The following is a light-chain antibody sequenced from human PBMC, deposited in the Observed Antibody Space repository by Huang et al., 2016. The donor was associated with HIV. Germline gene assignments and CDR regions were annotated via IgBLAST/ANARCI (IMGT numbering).Light chain of an antibody. CDR3: QQRYDRVT. Sequence: EIVLTQSPATVSLFLGDRVTLSCRATQNITNFLAWYQQKPGRAPTLLRDDASIRPSGIPARFTGSGSGTDFTLTISSLETEDVAIYYCQQRYDRVTFGGGT. CDR1: QNITNF. J-gene: IGKJ4*01. CDR2: DAS. V-gene: IGKV3-11*01.